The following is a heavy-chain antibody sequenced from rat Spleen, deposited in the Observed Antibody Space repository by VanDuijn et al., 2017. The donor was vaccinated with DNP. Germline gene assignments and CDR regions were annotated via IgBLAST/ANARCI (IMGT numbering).Heavy chain of an antibody. V-gene: IGHV3-1*01. J-gene: IGHJ1*01. D-gene: IGHD1-11*01. CDR1: GYSITSNY. CDR3: ARGLNYGGYNYYWYFDF. Sequence: EVQLHESGPGLVKPSQSLSLTCSVTGYSITSNYWAWIRKLPGNKMEWMGYISYSGYTGYNPSLKSRISIARDTSKNQFFLQLNSVTTEDTATYYCARGLNYGGYNYYWYFDFWGPGVMVTVSS. CDR2: ISYSGYT.